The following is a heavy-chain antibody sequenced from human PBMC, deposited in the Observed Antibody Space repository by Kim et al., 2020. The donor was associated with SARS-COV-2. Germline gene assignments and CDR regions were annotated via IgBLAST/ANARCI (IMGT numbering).Heavy chain of an antibody. Sequence: SETLSLTCTVSNGSISTYYWSWIRQPPGKGLEWIGYIYFTGSTNYNPSLKSRVTISVDTSKNQFSLKLSSVSAADTAVYYCARNDGYYSASDIWGQGTLVTVSS. CDR1: NGSISTYY. V-gene: IGHV4-59*12. J-gene: IGHJ3*02. D-gene: IGHD1-26*01. CDR3: ARNDGYYSASDI. CDR2: IYFTGST.